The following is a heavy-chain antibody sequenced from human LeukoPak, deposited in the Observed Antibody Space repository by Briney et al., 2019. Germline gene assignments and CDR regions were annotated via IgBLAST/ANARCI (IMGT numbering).Heavy chain of an antibody. Sequence: GGSLSLLCTACAIPYRNYAMSWVRQAPGKGLEWVSAISGSSDNTYYAESVKGRFTISRDNSKNTLYLQMNSLRAEDTAIYFCAKVLRWTRFDYWGQGTLVTVSS. CDR2: ISGSSDNT. CDR3: AKVLRWTRFDY. J-gene: IGHJ4*02. CDR1: AIPYRNYA. D-gene: IGHD4-23*01. V-gene: IGHV3-23*01.